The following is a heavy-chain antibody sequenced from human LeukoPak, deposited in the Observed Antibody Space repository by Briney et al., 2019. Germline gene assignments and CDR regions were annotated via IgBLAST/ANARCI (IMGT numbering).Heavy chain of an antibody. CDR3: ARANVRWLQPPKYYFDY. J-gene: IGHJ4*02. Sequence: TAGGSLRLSCAASGFTFSDYAMNWVRQAPGKGLEWVSSIDSSGVATDSADSVKGRFTISRDNAKNSLYLQMNSLRAEDTAVYYCARANVRWLQPPKYYFDYWGQGTLVTVSS. V-gene: IGHV3-21*01. CDR1: GFTFSDYA. CDR2: IDSSGVAT. D-gene: IGHD5-24*01.